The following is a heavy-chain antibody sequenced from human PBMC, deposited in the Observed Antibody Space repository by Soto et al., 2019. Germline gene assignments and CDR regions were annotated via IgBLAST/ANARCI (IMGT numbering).Heavy chain of an antibody. D-gene: IGHD3-10*01. Sequence: EVQLLESGGGLIQPGGSLRLSCAASGFTFSHYAMSWVRQAPGKGLEWVSTLSGGDGSPYYADSVQGRFTISRDTSKNTLYLQMSSLRAEDTAVYYCAKKFHYGSGTYLYYFDYWGQGTLVTVSS. CDR1: GFTFSHYA. V-gene: IGHV3-23*01. CDR2: LSGGDGSP. CDR3: AKKFHYGSGTYLYYFDY. J-gene: IGHJ4*02.